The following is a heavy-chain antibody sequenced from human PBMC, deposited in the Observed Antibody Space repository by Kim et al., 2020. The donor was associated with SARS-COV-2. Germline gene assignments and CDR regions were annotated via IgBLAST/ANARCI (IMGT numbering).Heavy chain of an antibody. CDR2: IIPIFGTA. V-gene: IGHV1-69*13. CDR1: GGTFSSYA. CDR3: AREVYCRGGSCYGYGTFYYFDY. J-gene: IGHJ4*02. D-gene: IGHD2-15*01. Sequence: SVKVSCKASGGTFSSYAISWVRQAPGQGLEWMGGIIPIFGTANYAQKFQGRVTITADESTSTAYMELSSLRSEDTAVYYCAREVYCRGGSCYGYGTFYYFDYWGQGTLVTVSS.